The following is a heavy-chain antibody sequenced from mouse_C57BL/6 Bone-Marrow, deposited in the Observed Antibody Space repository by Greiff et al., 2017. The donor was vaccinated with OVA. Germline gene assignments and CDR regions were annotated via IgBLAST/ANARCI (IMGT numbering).Heavy chain of an antibody. CDR3: ARKEIYYYGSND. V-gene: IGHV1-26*01. CDR2: INPNNGST. J-gene: IGHJ2*01. Sequence: EVQLQQSGPELVKPGASVKLSCKASGYTFTDYYMNWVKQSPGKSLEWIGDINPNNGSTSYNEKFKGKATLTVDKSSSTAYMELRSLTSEDSAADYCARKEIYYYGSNDWGKGTTLTVSS. CDR1: GYTFTDYY. D-gene: IGHD1-1*01.